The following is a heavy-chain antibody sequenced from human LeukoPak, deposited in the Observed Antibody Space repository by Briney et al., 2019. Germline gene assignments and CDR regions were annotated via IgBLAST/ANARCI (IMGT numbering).Heavy chain of an antibody. CDR3: AKTYGSGHKYYYYYYMDV. J-gene: IGHJ6*03. CDR2: ISYDGSNK. Sequence: PGGSLRLSCAASGFTFSSYAMHWVRQAPGKGLEWVAVISYDGSNKYYADSVKGRFTISRDTSKNTLYLQMNSLRAEDTAVYYCAKTYGSGHKYYYYYYMDVWGKGTTVTISS. D-gene: IGHD3-10*01. V-gene: IGHV3-30*04. CDR1: GFTFSSYA.